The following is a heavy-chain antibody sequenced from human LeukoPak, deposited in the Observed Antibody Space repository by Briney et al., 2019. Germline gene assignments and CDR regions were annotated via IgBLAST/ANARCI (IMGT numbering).Heavy chain of an antibody. Sequence: PSETMSLTCTVSGGPISSYYWSWIRQPAGKGLEWIGRIYTSGSTNYNPSLKSRVTMSVDTSKNQFSLKLSSVTAADTAVYYCAGDPRYYDSTLPDAFDIWGQGTMVTVSS. CDR1: GGPISSYY. D-gene: IGHD3-22*01. J-gene: IGHJ3*02. V-gene: IGHV4-4*07. CDR2: IYTSGST. CDR3: AGDPRYYDSTLPDAFDI.